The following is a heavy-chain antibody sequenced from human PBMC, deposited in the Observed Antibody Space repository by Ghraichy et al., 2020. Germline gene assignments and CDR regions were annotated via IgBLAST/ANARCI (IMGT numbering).Heavy chain of an antibody. J-gene: IGHJ4*02. CDR2: INPNSGGT. Sequence: ASVKVSCKASGYTFTGYYMHWVRQAPGQGLEWMGWINPNSGGTNYAQKFQGRVTMTRDTSISTAYMELSRLRSDDTAVYYCARGSGRLIVGATYFDYWGQGTLVTVSS. V-gene: IGHV1-2*02. CDR3: ARGSGRLIVGATYFDY. D-gene: IGHD1-26*01. CDR1: GYTFTGYY.